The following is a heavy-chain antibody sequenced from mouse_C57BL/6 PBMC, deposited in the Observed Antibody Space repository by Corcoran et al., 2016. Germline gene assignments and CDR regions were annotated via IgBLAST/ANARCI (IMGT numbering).Heavy chain of an antibody. V-gene: IGHV1-19*01. CDR3: ASRAYSYFDY. J-gene: IGHJ2*01. D-gene: IGHD2-10*01. Sequence: EVQLQQSGPELVKPGASVKIPCKASGYTFTDYYMNWVKQSHGKSLEWIGVINPYNGGTSYNQKFKGKATLTVDKSSSTAYMELNSLTSEDSAVYYCASRAYSYFDYWGQGTTLTVSS. CDR1: GYTFTDYY. CDR2: INPYNGGT.